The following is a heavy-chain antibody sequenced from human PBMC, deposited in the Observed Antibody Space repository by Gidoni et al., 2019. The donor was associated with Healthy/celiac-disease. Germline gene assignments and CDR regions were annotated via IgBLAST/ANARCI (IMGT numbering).Heavy chain of an antibody. CDR2: IYTSGST. V-gene: IGHV4-4*07. Sequence: QLQLQESCPGLVKPSETLSLTCTVSGGSISSYYWSWIRQPAGKGLEWIGRIYTSGSTNYNPSLKSRVTMSVDTSKNQFSLKLSSVTAADTAVYYCARGGDGSIRGDAFDIWGQGTMVTVSS. D-gene: IGHD3-10*01. J-gene: IGHJ3*02. CDR1: GGSISSYY. CDR3: ARGGDGSIRGDAFDI.